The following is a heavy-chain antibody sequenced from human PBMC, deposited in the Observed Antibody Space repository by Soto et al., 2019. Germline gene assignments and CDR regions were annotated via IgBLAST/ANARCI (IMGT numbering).Heavy chain of an antibody. CDR1: GYTFTGYY. J-gene: IGHJ6*02. CDR2: INPNSGGT. CDR3: ARGSGDCYYYAMDV. V-gene: IGHV1-2*02. D-gene: IGHD3-10*01. Sequence: ASVKVSCKASGYTFTGYYMHWVRQAPGQGLEWMGWINPNSGGTNYAQEFQGRVTMTRDTSISTAYMELSRLRSDDSAVYYCARGSGDCYYYAMDVWGQGTTVTVSS.